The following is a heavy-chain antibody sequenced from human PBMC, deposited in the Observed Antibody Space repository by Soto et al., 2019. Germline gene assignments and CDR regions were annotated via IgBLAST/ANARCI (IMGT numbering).Heavy chain of an antibody. V-gene: IGHV1-69*01. Sequence: QVQLVQSGAEVKKPGSSVKVSCTASGGSFSDYAITWVRQAPGQGLEWMGGIIPIFGTTNYAQNFQGRVTITADESTRTAYMELRSLRSEDTAVYYCARDNPYTRSVGNGFDPWGQGTLVTVSS. CDR3: ARDNPYTRSVGNGFDP. CDR2: IIPIFGTT. CDR1: GGSFSDYA. J-gene: IGHJ5*02. D-gene: IGHD2-2*02.